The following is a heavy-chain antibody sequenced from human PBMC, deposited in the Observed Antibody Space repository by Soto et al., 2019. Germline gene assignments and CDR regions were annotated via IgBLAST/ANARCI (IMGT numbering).Heavy chain of an antibody. CDR3: ATGPGQRIWIAARQFDY. D-gene: IGHD6-6*01. CDR2: VIPILGTT. V-gene: IGHV1-69*10. J-gene: IGHJ4*02. CDR1: GGTFTNYV. Sequence: SVKVSCKASGGTFTNYVIIWVRPAPGQGLEWRGGVIPILGTTQYAQELRGRATITADKSTDTAYMELTSLRFEDTAVYYCATGPGQRIWIAARQFDYWGQGTLVTVSS.